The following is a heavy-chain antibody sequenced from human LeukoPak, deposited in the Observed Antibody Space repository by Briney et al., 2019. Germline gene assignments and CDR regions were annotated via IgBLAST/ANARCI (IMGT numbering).Heavy chain of an antibody. J-gene: IGHJ6*03. Sequence: SETLSLTCAVYGGSFSGYYWSWIRQPPGKGLEWIGEINHSGSTNYNPSLKSRGTISVDTSKNQFSLKLSSVTAADTAVYYCARQEGNYYYMDVWGKGTTVTVSS. V-gene: IGHV4-34*01. CDR3: ARQEGNYYYMDV. CDR1: GGSFSGYY. D-gene: IGHD6-13*01. CDR2: INHSGST.